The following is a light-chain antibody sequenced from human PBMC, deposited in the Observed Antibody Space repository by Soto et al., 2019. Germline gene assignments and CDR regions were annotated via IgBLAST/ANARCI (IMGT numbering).Light chain of an antibody. CDR2: DAS. V-gene: IGKV3-11*01. CDR1: QSVSSY. J-gene: IGKJ1*01. Sequence: IVLTHSPATLSFSPGERATLSYRPSQSVSSYLAWYQQKPGQAPRLLIYDASNRATGIPDRFSGSGSGTDFTLTISSLEPEDFAVYYCQQRGNWLPTFGQGTKVDIK. CDR3: QQRGNWLPT.